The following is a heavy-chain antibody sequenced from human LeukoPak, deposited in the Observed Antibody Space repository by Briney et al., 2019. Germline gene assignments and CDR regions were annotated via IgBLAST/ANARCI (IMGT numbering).Heavy chain of an antibody. CDR3: ARDRSFGYGSHFDY. D-gene: IGHD5-18*01. Sequence: SQTLSLTCAISGDSVSSNSAAWNWLRQSPSSGLEWLGRTFYRSKWNNDYAVSVKGRITINPDTSKNHFYLQPNSVTPEDTAVYYCARDRSFGYGSHFDYWGQGTLVTVSS. CDR2: TFYRSKWNN. CDR1: GDSVSSNSAA. J-gene: IGHJ4*02. V-gene: IGHV6-1*01.